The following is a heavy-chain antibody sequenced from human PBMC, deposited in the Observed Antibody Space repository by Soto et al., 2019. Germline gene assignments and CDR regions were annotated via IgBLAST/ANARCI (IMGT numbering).Heavy chain of an antibody. D-gene: IGHD1-26*01. Sequence: QVQLVQSGAEVKKPGSSVKVSCKASGGTFSSYTISWVRQAPGQGLEWMGRIIPILGIANYAQKFQGRVTITADKSTSTAYMELSSQRSEDTAVYYCARDFKWELLVSWFDPWGQGTLVTVSS. V-gene: IGHV1-69*08. CDR2: IIPILGIA. J-gene: IGHJ5*02. CDR3: ARDFKWELLVSWFDP. CDR1: GGTFSSYT.